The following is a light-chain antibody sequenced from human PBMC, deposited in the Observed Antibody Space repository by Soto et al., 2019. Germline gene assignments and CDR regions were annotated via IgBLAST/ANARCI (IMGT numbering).Light chain of an antibody. Sequence: QSALTQPRSVSGSPGQSVTISCSGTSSDVGGYNYVSWYQQHPGKAPKLMIHDVSNRPSGVSNRFSGSKSGNTASLTISGLQAEDEADYHCSSYTSSSTLVFGTGTKLTVL. CDR3: SSYTSSSTLV. V-gene: IGLV2-14*03. CDR2: DVS. J-gene: IGLJ1*01. CDR1: SSDVGGYNY.